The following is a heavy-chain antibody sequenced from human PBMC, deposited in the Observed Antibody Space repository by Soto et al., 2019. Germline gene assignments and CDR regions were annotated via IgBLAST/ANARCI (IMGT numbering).Heavy chain of an antibody. Sequence: QVQLVESGGGVVQPGRSLRLSCAASGFTFTTCGMHWVRQAPGKGMEWVERISHDGSNKYYAESVKGRFTISRDNSKNTLNLQMNSLRAEDTAVYYCASNYYDFWSGYYDYYYLDVWGKGTTVTVSS. CDR2: ISHDGSNK. J-gene: IGHJ6*03. D-gene: IGHD3-3*01. CDR1: GFTFTTCG. CDR3: ASNYYDFWSGYYDYYYLDV. V-gene: IGHV3-30*03.